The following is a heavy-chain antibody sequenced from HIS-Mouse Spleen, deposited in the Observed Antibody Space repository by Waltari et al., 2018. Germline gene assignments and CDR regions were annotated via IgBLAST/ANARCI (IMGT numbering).Heavy chain of an antibody. CDR2: INHIGST. CDR3: ARGLGYSSSSDFDY. V-gene: IGHV4-34*01. CDR1: GGSFSGYY. Sequence: QVQLQQWGAGRLKPSETRSLTCAVYGGSFSGYYWSWMRQPPGKGMEWIGEINHIGSTNYNPSLKSRVTISVDTSKNQFSLKLSSVTAADTAVYYCARGLGYSSSSDFDYWGQGTLVTVSS. J-gene: IGHJ4*02. D-gene: IGHD6-6*01.